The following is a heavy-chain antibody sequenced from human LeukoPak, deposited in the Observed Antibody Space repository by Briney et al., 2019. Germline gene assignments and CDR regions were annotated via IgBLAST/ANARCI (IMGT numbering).Heavy chain of an antibody. V-gene: IGHV3-30*18. CDR1: GFTFSTYG. CDR2: ISYDGSNK. J-gene: IGHJ4*02. Sequence: TGGSLRLSCAASGFTFSTYGMHWVRQAPGKGLEWAAVISYDGSNKYYADSVKGRFTISRDNSKNTLYLQMNSLRAEDTGVYYCAKDLSSGSRRAYWGQGTLVTVSS. D-gene: IGHD6-19*01. CDR3: AKDLSSGSRRAY.